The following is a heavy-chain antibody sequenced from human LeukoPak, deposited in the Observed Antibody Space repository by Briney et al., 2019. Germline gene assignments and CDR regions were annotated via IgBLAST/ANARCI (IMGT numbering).Heavy chain of an antibody. V-gene: IGHV3-7*01. CDR3: ARDPVYGDLVDYFDY. CDR2: IKQDGSEK. D-gene: IGHD4-17*01. Sequence: GGSLRLSCAASGFTFSSYWMHWGRQAPGKGQGWVANIKQDGSEKYYVDSVKSRLTISRDNAKNSLYLQMNSLRAEDTAVYYCARDPVYGDLVDYFDYWGQGTLVTVSS. J-gene: IGHJ4*02. CDR1: GFTFSSYW.